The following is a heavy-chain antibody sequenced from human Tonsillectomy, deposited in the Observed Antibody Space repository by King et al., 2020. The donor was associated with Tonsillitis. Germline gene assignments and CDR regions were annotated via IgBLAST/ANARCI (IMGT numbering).Heavy chain of an antibody. CDR3: AKDRDFWSPHGMDV. CDR2: ISGSGSTT. Sequence: VQLVESGGGLIQPGGSLRLSCAASGFTFSSYAMNWVRQAPGKGLEWVSGISGSGSTTYYADSVEGRFAISRDNSKNTLYLQMNSLRAEDTAVYYCAKDRDFWSPHGMDVWSQGTTVTVSS. J-gene: IGHJ6*02. D-gene: IGHD3-3*01. V-gene: IGHV3-23*04. CDR1: GFTFSSYA.